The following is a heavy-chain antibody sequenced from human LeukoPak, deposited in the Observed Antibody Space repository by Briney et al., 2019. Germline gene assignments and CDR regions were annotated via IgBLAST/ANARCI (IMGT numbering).Heavy chain of an antibody. D-gene: IGHD3-9*01. CDR3: ARVGIFDYDILTGYYPLDY. CDR2: ISAYNGNT. V-gene: IGHV1-18*01. Sequence: ASVKVSCKASGYTFTSYGISWVRQAPGQGLEWMGWISAYNGNTNYAQKLQGRVTKTTDTSTSTAYMELRSLRSDDTAVYYCARVGIFDYDILTGYYPLDYWGQGTLVTVSS. J-gene: IGHJ4*02. CDR1: GYTFTSYG.